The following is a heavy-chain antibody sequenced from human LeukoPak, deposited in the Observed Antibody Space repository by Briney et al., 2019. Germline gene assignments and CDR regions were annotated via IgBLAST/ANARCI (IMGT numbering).Heavy chain of an antibody. CDR1: GFTFSRYY. D-gene: IGHD3-16*01. Sequence: PGGSLRLSCAASGFTFSRYYLNWARQAPGKGLEWVSSISGSTNYTYYADSVKGRFTMSRDNAKNSLFLQMNSLTAEDTAVYYCTRVSYADGGYFDYWGQGTLVTVSS. CDR3: TRVSYADGGYFDY. CDR2: ISGSTNYT. V-gene: IGHV3-21*01. J-gene: IGHJ4*02.